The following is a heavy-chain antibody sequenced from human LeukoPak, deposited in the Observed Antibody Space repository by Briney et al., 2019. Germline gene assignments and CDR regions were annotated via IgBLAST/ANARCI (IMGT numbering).Heavy chain of an antibody. V-gene: IGHV1-46*01. CDR3: ARDGGHVRFGESIAFHY. CDR1: GYIFTSYY. CDR2: INPSGGST. Sequence: ASVKVSCKASGYIFTSYYMHWVRQAPGQGLEWMGLINPSGGSTRYAQKFQGRVTMTRDTSTSTVYMELSSLRSEDTAVYYCARDGGHVRFGESIAFHYWGQGTLVTVSS. J-gene: IGHJ4*02. D-gene: IGHD3-10*01.